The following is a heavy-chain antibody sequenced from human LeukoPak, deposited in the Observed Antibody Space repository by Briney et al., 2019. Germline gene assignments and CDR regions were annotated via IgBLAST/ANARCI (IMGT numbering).Heavy chain of an antibody. CDR3: ARDQYYDFWSGYYYGMDV. CDR2: MNPNSGNT. J-gene: IGHJ6*02. CDR1: GYTFTSYG. V-gene: IGHV1-8*02. Sequence: ASVKVSCKASGYTFTSYGISWVRQATGQGLEWMGWMNPNSGNTGYAQKFQGRVTMTRNTSISTAYMELSSLRSEDTAVYYCARDQYYDFWSGYYYGMDVWGQGTTVTVSS. D-gene: IGHD3-3*01.